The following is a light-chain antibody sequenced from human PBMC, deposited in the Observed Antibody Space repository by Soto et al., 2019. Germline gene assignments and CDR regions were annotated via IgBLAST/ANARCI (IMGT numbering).Light chain of an antibody. CDR1: QSVSSRY. Sequence: EIVLTQSPGTLSLSPGERATLSCRASQSVSSRYLVWYQQKPGQAPRLLIYGASSRATGIPDRFSGSGSGTDFTLTISRLEPEVFAVYYCQQYGRSPGTFGQGTKVEIK. CDR2: GAS. V-gene: IGKV3-20*01. J-gene: IGKJ1*01. CDR3: QQYGRSPGT.